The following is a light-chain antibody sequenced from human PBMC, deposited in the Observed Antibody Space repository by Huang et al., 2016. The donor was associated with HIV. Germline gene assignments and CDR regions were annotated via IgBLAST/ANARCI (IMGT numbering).Light chain of an antibody. CDR1: QDISNY. CDR2: DAS. Sequence: DIQMTQSPSSLSASVGDRVTITCQASQDISNYLNWFQQKPGQAPKLLIDDASTLQSGVPSRFRGSGSGTDFSLTISGLQPEDIATYYCQQYDYFPYTFGQGTMLDIK. J-gene: IGKJ2*01. V-gene: IGKV1-33*01. CDR3: QQYDYFPYT.